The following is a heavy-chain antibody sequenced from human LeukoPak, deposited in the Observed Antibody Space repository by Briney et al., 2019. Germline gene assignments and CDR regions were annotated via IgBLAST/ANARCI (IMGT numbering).Heavy chain of an antibody. CDR2: IKQDGSEK. D-gene: IGHD5-12*01. CDR1: GFSFRFYS. J-gene: IGHJ4*02. Sequence: PGGSLRLSCAASGFSFRFYSMSWVRQAPGKGLEWVANIKQDGSEKYYVDSVKGRFTISRDNAKNSLYLQMNSLRAEDTAVYYCARGRVATSWGQGTLVTVSS. CDR3: ARGRVATS. V-gene: IGHV3-7*03.